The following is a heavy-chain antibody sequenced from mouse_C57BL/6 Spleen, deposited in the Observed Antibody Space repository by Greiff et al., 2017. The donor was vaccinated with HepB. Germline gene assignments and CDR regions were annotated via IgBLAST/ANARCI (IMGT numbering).Heavy chain of an antibody. J-gene: IGHJ2*01. Sequence: EVQLQQSGPELVKPGASVKISCKASGYTFTDYYMNWVKQSHGKSLEWIGDINPNNGGTSYNQKFKGKATLTVDKSSSTAYMELRSLTSEDSAVYYCARTMVTTGFDYWGQGTTLTVSS. V-gene: IGHV1-26*01. D-gene: IGHD2-2*01. CDR2: INPNNGGT. CDR3: ARTMVTTGFDY. CDR1: GYTFTDYY.